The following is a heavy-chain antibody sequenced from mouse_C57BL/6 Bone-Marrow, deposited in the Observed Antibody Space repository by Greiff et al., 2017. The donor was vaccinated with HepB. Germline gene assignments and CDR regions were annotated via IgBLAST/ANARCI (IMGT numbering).Heavy chain of an antibody. D-gene: IGHD1-1*01. CDR3: ARAPPYYYGSSWYYFDY. Sequence: VQLQQSGAELVKPGASVKLSCTASGFNFTGYYMHWVKQRPEQGLEWIGRIDPEDGDTKYAQKFQGKATMTADTSSNTAYLQLSSLTSEDTAVYYCARAPPYYYGSSWYYFDYWGQGTTLTVSS. V-gene: IGHV14-2*01. CDR1: GFNFTGYY. J-gene: IGHJ2*01. CDR2: IDPEDGDT.